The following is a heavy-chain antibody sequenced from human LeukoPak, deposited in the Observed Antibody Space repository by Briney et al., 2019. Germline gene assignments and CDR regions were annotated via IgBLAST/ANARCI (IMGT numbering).Heavy chain of an antibody. CDR2: ISGSGGST. V-gene: IGHV3-23*01. D-gene: IGHD3-3*01. CDR3: AKPAYDFWSGYLYYFDY. J-gene: IGHJ4*02. CDR1: GLTFSSYA. Sequence: GGSLRLSCAASGLTFSSYAMSWVRQAPGKGLEWVSAISGSGGSTYYADSVKGRFTISRDNSKNTLYLQMNSLRAEDTAVYYCAKPAYDFWSGYLYYFDYWGQGTLVTVSS.